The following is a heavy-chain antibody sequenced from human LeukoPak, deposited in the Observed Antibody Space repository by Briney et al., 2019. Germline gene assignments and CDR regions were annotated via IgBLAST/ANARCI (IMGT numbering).Heavy chain of an antibody. V-gene: IGHV4-30-2*01. CDR3: ARELWFVNAPGSWIDP. D-gene: IGHD3-10*01. J-gene: IGHJ5*02. CDR2: IFHSGST. CDR1: GGSISSGDYS. Sequence: SQTLSLTCAVSGGSISSGDYSWSWIRQPPGKGLEWIRYIFHSGSTYYNPSLKSRVTISVDRSKNQFSLKLSSVTAADTAVYYCARELWFVNAPGSWIDPWGQGTLVTVSS.